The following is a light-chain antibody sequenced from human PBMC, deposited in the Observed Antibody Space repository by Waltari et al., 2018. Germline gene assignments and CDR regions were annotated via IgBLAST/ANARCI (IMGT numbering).Light chain of an antibody. J-gene: IGLJ1*01. V-gene: IGLV1-44*01. CDR3: AAWDDSLNGLYV. CDR1: SSNIGTKT. Sequence: QSVLTQPPSASGTPGQRVTISCSGSSSNIGTKTVNWYQQRPGMAPRLLIYGDKPRPSGVPRRFSASKSGTSASLAISGLQSEDEADYFCAAWDDSLNGLYVFGTGTTVTVL. CDR2: GDK.